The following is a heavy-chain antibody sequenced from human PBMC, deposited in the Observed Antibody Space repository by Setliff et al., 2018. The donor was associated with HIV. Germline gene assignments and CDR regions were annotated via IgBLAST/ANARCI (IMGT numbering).Heavy chain of an antibody. CDR3: AKRKGNYDYYFDY. V-gene: IGHV1-2*06. J-gene: IGHJ4*02. D-gene: IGHD4-4*01. CDR2: INPNSGGT. Sequence: ASVKVSCKASGYSFTGYWMHWVRQAPGQGLEWMGRINPNSGGTNYAQKFQGRVTMTRDTSVSTAYMELSRLRSDDTAVYYCAKRKGNYDYYFDYWGQGTLVTVSS. CDR1: GYSFTGYW.